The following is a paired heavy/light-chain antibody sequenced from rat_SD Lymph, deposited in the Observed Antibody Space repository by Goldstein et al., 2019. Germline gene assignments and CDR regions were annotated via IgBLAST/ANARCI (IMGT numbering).Light chain of an antibody. CDR3: GQGTQYPLT. CDR1: QSLVHNNGNTY. V-gene: IGKV1S21*01. J-gene: IGKJ5*01. CDR2: KVS. Sequence: DVVMTQTPVSMSVSLGGQVSISCRSSQSLVHNNGNTYLSWYIQKPSQSPQLLIYKVSNRFSGISDRFSGSGSGTDFTLKISRVEPDDLGVYYCGQGTQYPLTFGSGTKLEIK.
Heavy chain of an antibody. CDR3: TRGTMGITAY. D-gene: IGHD1-9*01. J-gene: IGHJ2*01. CDR1: GFTFSDYW. V-gene: IGHV11-4*01. CDR2: IKYDGSYT. Sequence: EVQLVESGGGLVQPGASLKLSCVASGFTFSDYWMSWVRQTPGKTMEWIGDIKYDGSYTNYAPSLKNRFTISRDNAKSTLYLQMSNVRSEDTATYYCTRGTMGITAYWGQGVMVTVSS.